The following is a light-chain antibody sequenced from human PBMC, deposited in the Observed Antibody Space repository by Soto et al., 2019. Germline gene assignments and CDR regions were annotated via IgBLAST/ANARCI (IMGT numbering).Light chain of an antibody. Sequence: QSALTQPPSASGSPGQSVTISCTGTSSDVGGYNYVSWYQQHPGKAPKVMIYEVTKRPSGVPDRFSGSKSGNTASLTVSGLQTEDEADYYCSSFAGGSNLVLFGGGTKLTVL. CDR2: EVT. CDR3: SSFAGGSNLVL. J-gene: IGLJ2*01. V-gene: IGLV2-8*01. CDR1: SSDVGGYNY.